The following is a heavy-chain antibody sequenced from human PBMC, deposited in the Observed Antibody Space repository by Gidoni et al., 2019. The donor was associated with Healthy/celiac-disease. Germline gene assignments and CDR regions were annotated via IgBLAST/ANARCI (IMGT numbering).Heavy chain of an antibody. CDR2: IWYDGSNK. V-gene: IGHV3-33*01. CDR1: GFTFSSYG. CDR3: ARSFGVYAMCDY. J-gene: IGHJ4*02. D-gene: IGHD2-8*01. Sequence: QVQLVESGGGVVQPGRSLRLSCAASGFTFSSYGMHWVRQAPGKGLEWVAVIWYDGSNKYYADSVKGRFTISRDNSKNTLYLQMNSLRAEDTAVYYCARSFGVYAMCDYWGQGTLVTVSS.